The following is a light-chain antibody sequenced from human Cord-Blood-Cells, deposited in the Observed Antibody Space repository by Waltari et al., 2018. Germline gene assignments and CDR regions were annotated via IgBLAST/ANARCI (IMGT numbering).Light chain of an antibody. V-gene: IGLV3-21*04. J-gene: IGLJ1*01. CDR2: YDS. Sequence: SYVLTQPPSVSVAPGKTARLTCGGNNIGRTSVHWYQQKPGQAPVLVIYYDSDRPSGIPERFSGSNSGNTATLTSSRVEAGDEADYYCQVWDSSSDHYVFGTGTKVTVL. CDR1: NIGRTS. CDR3: QVWDSSSDHYV.